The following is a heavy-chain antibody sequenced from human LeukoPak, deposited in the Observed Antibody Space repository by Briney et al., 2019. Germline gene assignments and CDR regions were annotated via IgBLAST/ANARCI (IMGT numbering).Heavy chain of an antibody. CDR3: AKGTGYGDTGYFDY. CDR2: ISGSGGST. CDR1: GFTFSSYA. J-gene: IGHJ4*02. Sequence: GGSLRLSCAASGFTFSSYAMSWVRQAPGKGLEWVSAISGSGGSTYYADSVKGRFTISRDNSKNTLYLQMDSLRAEDTAVYYCAKGTGYGDTGYFDYWGQGTLVTVSS. V-gene: IGHV3-23*01. D-gene: IGHD4-17*01.